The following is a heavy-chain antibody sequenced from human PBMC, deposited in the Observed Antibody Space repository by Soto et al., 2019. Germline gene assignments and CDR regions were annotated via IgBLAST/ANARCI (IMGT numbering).Heavy chain of an antibody. CDR3: ARGAGGDFYFDY. D-gene: IGHD2-21*02. CDR1: GGSFSGYY. J-gene: IGHJ4*02. Sequence: SETLSLTCAVYGGSFSGYYWSWIRQPPGKGLEWIGEINHSGSTNYNPSLKSRVTISVDTSKNQFSLKLSSVTAADTAVYYCARGAGGDFYFDYWGQGTLVTVSS. CDR2: INHSGST. V-gene: IGHV4-34*01.